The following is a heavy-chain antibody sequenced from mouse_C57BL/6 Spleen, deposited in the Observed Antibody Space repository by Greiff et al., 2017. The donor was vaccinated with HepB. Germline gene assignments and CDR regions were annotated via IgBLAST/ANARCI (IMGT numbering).Heavy chain of an antibody. CDR3: TREGLTGYYFDY. Sequence: VQLQQSGTVLARPGASVKMSCKTSGYTFTSYWMHWVKQRPGQGLEWIGAIYPGNSDTSYNQKFKGKAKLTAVTSASTAYMELSSLTNEDSAVYYWTREGLTGYYFDYWGQGTTLTVSS. V-gene: IGHV1-5*01. CDR1: GYTFTSYW. D-gene: IGHD4-1*01. CDR2: IYPGNSDT. J-gene: IGHJ2*01.